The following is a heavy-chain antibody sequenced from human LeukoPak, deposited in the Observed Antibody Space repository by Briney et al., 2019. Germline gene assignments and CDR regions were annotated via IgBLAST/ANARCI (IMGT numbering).Heavy chain of an antibody. J-gene: IGHJ4*02. CDR1: GYTFTSYG. D-gene: IGHD3-10*01. Sequence: ASVKVSCKASGYTFTSYGISWVRQAPGQGLEWMGWISAYNGNTNYAQKLQGRVTMTTDTSTSTAYMELRSLRSDDTAVYYCAREKDYYGSGSYYGNCFDYWGQGTLVTVSS. V-gene: IGHV1-18*01. CDR3: AREKDYYGSGSYYGNCFDY. CDR2: ISAYNGNT.